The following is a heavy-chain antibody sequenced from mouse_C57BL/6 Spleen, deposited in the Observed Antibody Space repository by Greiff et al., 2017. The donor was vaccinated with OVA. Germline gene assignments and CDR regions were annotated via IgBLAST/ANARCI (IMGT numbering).Heavy chain of an antibody. J-gene: IGHJ2*01. V-gene: IGHV1-42*01. CDR1: GYSFTGYY. D-gene: IGHD4-1*01. Sequence: EVQLQQSGPELVKPGASVKISCKASGYSFTGYYMNWVKQSPEKSLEWIGEINPSTGGTTYNQKFKAKATLTVDKSSSTASMQLKSLTSEDSAVYYCARHWDEEGSGYYFDYWGQGTTLTVSS. CDR3: ARHWDEEGSGYYFDY. CDR2: INPSTGGT.